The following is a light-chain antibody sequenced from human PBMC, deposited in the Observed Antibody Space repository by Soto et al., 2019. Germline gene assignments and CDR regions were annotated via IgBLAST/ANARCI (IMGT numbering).Light chain of an antibody. Sequence: EIGLTQSPATLSLSPGERPTLSCRTSQSVSYNLAWYQQKPGQAPRLLIYDASNRATGVPARFSGSGSGTDFTLTISRLEPEDFAVYYCQQRGDWRLYTFGQGSKLEIK. CDR2: DAS. CDR1: QSVSYN. J-gene: IGKJ2*01. CDR3: QQRGDWRLYT. V-gene: IGKV3-11*01.